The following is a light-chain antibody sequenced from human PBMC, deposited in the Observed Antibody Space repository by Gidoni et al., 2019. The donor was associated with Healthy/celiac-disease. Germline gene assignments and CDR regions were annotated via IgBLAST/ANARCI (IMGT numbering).Light chain of an antibody. CDR3: QQSYSTPPVT. Sequence: DIQMTQSPSSLSASVGDRVTITCRASQSIRSYVNWYQQKPGKAPKLLIYAASSLQSGVPSRFSGSGSGKDFTLTISSLQPEDFATYYCQQSYSTPPVTFGQGTKVEIK. V-gene: IGKV1-39*01. J-gene: IGKJ1*01. CDR2: AAS. CDR1: QSIRSY.